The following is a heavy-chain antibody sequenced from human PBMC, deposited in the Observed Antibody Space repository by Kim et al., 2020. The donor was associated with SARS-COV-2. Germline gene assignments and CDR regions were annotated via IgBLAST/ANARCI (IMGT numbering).Heavy chain of an antibody. D-gene: IGHD1-1*01. J-gene: IGHJ6*02. CDR2: IGTAGDT. Sequence: GGSLRLSCAASGFTFSSYDMHWVRQATGKGLEWVSAIGTAGDTYYPGSVKGRFTISRENAKNYLYLQMNSLRAGDTAVYYCAKRAPGIYGMDVWGQETTVTVSS. CDR1: GFTFSSYD. CDR3: AKRAPGIYGMDV. V-gene: IGHV3-13*01.